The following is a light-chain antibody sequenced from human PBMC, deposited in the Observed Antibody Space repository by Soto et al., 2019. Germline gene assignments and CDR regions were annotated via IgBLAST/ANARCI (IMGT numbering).Light chain of an antibody. CDR1: QDISNY. J-gene: IGKJ4*01. Sequence: DIQMTQSPSSLSASVGDRVTITCQASQDISNYLSWYQQRPGKAPKLLIYDSSNLETGVPSRFSGRGSGTHFTFTISSLQPEDIATYYCQQSDSLPLTFGGGTKVDIK. CDR2: DSS. V-gene: IGKV1-33*01. CDR3: QQSDSLPLT.